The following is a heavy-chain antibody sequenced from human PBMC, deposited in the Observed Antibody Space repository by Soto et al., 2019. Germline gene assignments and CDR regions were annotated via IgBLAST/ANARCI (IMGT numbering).Heavy chain of an antibody. J-gene: IGHJ5*02. D-gene: IGHD6-19*01. Sequence: GASGKVCCKASGGTFSSYAISWVRQAPGQGLEWMGGIIPIFGTANYAQKFQGRVTITADESTSTAYMELSSLRSEDTAVYYCARTAGPTPFDPWCQGTPVTVSS. CDR3: ARTAGPTPFDP. CDR2: IIPIFGTA. CDR1: GGTFSSYA. V-gene: IGHV1-69*13.